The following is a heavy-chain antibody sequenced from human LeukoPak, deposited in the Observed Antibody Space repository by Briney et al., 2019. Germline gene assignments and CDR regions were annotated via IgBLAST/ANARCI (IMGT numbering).Heavy chain of an antibody. CDR1: GGSISSSSYY. CDR2: IYHSGST. J-gene: IGHJ4*02. V-gene: IGHV4-39*07. CDR3: ARCSTSCH. Sequence: SETLSLTCTVSGGSISSSSYYWGWIRQPPGKGLEWIGYIYHSGSTYYNPSLKSRVTISVDRSKNQFSLKLSSVTAADTAVYYCARCSTSCHWGQGTLVTVSS. D-gene: IGHD2-2*01.